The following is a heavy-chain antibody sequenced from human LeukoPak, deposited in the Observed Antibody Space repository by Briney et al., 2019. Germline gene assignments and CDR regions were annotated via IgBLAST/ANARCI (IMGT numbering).Heavy chain of an antibody. Sequence: SETLSLTCAVSGDSISSSGRFYWGWLRQPPGKGLEWIGSMDYSGTTDYNSSLKSRVTMSVDTSKKQFSLKLTSVTAADTALYYCARDHYNKSWYKYWGQGTLVTVSS. CDR3: ARDHYNKSWYKY. CDR1: GDSISSSGRFY. CDR2: MDYSGTT. V-gene: IGHV4-39*02. J-gene: IGHJ4*02. D-gene: IGHD6-13*01.